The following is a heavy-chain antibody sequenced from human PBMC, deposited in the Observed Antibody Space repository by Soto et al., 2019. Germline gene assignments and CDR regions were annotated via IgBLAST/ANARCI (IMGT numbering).Heavy chain of an antibody. CDR1: GGTFSSYA. CDR2: IIPIFGTA. V-gene: IGHV1-69*13. CDR3: ARDHTYYYDSSGYYVDAFDI. Sequence: ASVKVSCKASGGTFSSYAISWVRQAPGQGLEWMGGIIPIFGTANYAQKFQGRVTITADESTSTAYMELSSLRSEDTAVYYCARDHTYYYDSSGYYVDAFDIWGQGTMVTVSS. J-gene: IGHJ3*02. D-gene: IGHD3-22*01.